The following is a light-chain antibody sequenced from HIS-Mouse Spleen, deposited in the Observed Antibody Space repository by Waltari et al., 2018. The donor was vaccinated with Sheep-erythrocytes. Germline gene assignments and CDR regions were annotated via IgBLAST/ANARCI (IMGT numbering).Light chain of an antibody. CDR2: DFS. Sequence: QSALTQPRSVSGSPGQSVTSSCTGTSCDVGGYNYLSWYQQDPGKAPKLSIYDFSKRPSGVPDRFSGSKSGNTASLTSSGIQAEDEADYYCCSYAGSYNHVFATGTKVTVL. CDR1: SCDVGGYNY. CDR3: CSYAGSYNHV. V-gene: IGLV2-11*01. J-gene: IGLJ1*01.